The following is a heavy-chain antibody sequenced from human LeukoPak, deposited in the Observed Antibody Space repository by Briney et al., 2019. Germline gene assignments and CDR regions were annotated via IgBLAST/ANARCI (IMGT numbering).Heavy chain of an antibody. Sequence: GASVKVSCKASGYTFTNYGMTWVRQAPGQGLEWMGWINGYQGSTKYAQKFQGRVTMTIDTPTSTAYMDLRSLRSDDTAIYFCARSDLGTNTAGPFNYWGQGTLVAVSS. CDR2: INGYQGST. J-gene: IGHJ4*02. D-gene: IGHD5-12*01. CDR3: ARSDLGTNTAGPFNY. CDR1: GYTFTNYG. V-gene: IGHV1-18*01.